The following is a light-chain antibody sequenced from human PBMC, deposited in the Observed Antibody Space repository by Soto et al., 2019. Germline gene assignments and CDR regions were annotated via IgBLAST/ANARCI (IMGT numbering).Light chain of an antibody. CDR3: QSYDTNLSGGSL. CDR2: GNN. V-gene: IGLV1-40*01. Sequence: QSALTQSPSVSGAPGQRVSISCTGTSSNIGAGFDVHWYQQLPATAPKLLIYGNNNRPSGVPDRFSGSKSGTSASLAITGLQAEDEADYYCQSYDTNLSGGSLFGTGTKVTVL. J-gene: IGLJ1*01. CDR1: SSNIGAGFD.